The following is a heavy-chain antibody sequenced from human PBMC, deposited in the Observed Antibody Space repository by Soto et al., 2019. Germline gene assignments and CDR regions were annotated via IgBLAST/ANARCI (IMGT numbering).Heavy chain of an antibody. CDR3: TRIEKGSATYT. CDR1: GFSLSNTRMG. CDR2: IFSNDEK. D-gene: IGHD3-10*01. V-gene: IGHV2-26*01. Sequence: QVTLKECGPVLVKPTETLTLTCTVSGFSLSNTRMGVSWIRQPPGKALEWLAHIFSNDEKSYSTSLKSRLTISKDTSKSQVVLSMTNMDPVDTATYYCTRIEKGSATYTWGQGTLVTVSS. J-gene: IGHJ5*02.